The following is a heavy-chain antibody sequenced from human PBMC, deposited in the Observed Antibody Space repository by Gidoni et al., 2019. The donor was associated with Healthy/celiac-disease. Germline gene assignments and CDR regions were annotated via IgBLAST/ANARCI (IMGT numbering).Heavy chain of an antibody. V-gene: IGHV5-51*01. J-gene: IGHJ6*02. CDR3: ATTGRYSSSPRYYYYYGMDV. CDR2: IYPGDSDT. Sequence: EVQLVQSGAEVKKPGGCLKISWKGSGYSFTSYWLGRVRQMPGKGLEWMGLIYPGDSDTRYSPSFQGQVTISADKSIITASLQWSSLKASDTAIYYCATTGRYSSSPRYYYYYGMDVWGQGTTFTVSS. CDR1: GYSFTSYW. D-gene: IGHD6-6*01.